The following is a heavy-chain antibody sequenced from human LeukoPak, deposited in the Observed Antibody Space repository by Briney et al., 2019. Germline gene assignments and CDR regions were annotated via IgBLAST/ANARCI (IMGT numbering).Heavy chain of an antibody. V-gene: IGHV4-39*07. CDR1: GGSISSSSYY. CDR3: ARENYYYDSSGNFDY. CDR2: IYYSGST. J-gene: IGHJ4*02. Sequence: SETLSLTCTVSGGSISSSSYYWGWIRQPPGKGLEWIGSIYYSGSTYYNPSLKSRVTISVDTSKNQFSLKLSSVTAADTAVYYCARENYYYDSSGNFDYWGQGTLVTVSS. D-gene: IGHD3-22*01.